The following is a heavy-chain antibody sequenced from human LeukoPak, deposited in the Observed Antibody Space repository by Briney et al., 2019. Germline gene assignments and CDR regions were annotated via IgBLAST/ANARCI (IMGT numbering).Heavy chain of an antibody. J-gene: IGHJ3*02. D-gene: IGHD6-19*01. Sequence: GASVKVSCKASGYTFTGYYMHWVRQAPGQGPEWMGRINPNSGGTNYAQKLQGRVTMTRDTSISTAYMELSRLRSDDTAVYYCARELQGDNSGTFDAFDIWGQGTMVTVSS. CDR3: ARELQGDNSGTFDAFDI. V-gene: IGHV1-2*06. CDR2: INPNSGGT. CDR1: GYTFTGYY.